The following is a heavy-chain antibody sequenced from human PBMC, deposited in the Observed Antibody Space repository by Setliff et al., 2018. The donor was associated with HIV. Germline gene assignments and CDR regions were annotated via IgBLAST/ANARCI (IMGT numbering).Heavy chain of an antibody. J-gene: IGHJ6*03. CDR2: MHPHSGNT. D-gene: IGHD3-10*01. V-gene: IGHV1-8*02. Sequence: VQVSCKASSEYTFTNFDINWVRQAPGQGLEWMGWMHPHSGNTDYTQKFQGRVTMTRNTSISTAYMELSSLRSEDTAVYYCASYYGSGAHYPYYYYMDVWGKGTTVTVSS. CDR3: ASYYGSGAHYPYYYYMDV. CDR1: SEYTFTNFD.